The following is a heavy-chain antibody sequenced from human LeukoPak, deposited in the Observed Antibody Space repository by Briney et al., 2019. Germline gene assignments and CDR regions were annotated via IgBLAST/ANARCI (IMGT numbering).Heavy chain of an antibody. J-gene: IGHJ4*02. Sequence: PGGSLRLSCSAAGFTFSSHAMHWVRQAPGKGLEWVAVVSYDGSNKYYADSVKGRFTISRDNSKNTLYLQMNSLRAEDAAVYYCATIGDRRTGELYRIDYWGQGTLVTVSS. CDR2: VSYDGSNK. CDR1: GFTFSSHA. CDR3: ATIGDRRTGELYRIDY. V-gene: IGHV3-30-3*01. D-gene: IGHD7-27*01.